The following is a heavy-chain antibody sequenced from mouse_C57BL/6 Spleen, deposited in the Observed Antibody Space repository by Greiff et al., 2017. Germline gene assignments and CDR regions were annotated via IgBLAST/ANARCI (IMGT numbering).Heavy chain of an antibody. V-gene: IGHV1-53*01. Sequence: QVHVKQPGTELVKPGASVKLSCKASGYTFTSYWMHWVKQRPGQGLEWIGNINPSNGGTNYNEKFKSKATLAVDKSSSTAYMQLSSLTSEDSAVYYCASPIYYAYGFAYWGQGTLVTVSA. J-gene: IGHJ3*01. CDR2: INPSNGGT. CDR1: GYTFTSYW. D-gene: IGHD2-2*01. CDR3: ASPIYYAYGFAY.